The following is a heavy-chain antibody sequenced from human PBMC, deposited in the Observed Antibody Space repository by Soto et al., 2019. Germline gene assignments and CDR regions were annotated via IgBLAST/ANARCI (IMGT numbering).Heavy chain of an antibody. CDR1: GYTFTSYG. Sequence: ASVKVSCKASGYTFTSYGISWVRQAPGQGLEWMGWISAYNGNTNYAQKLQGRVTMTTDTSTSTAYMELRSLRPDDTAVYYCARDKGRESYYYGMDVWGQGTTVTVSS. CDR2: ISAYNGNT. CDR3: ARDKGRESYYYGMDV. J-gene: IGHJ6*02. D-gene: IGHD3-10*01. V-gene: IGHV1-18*01.